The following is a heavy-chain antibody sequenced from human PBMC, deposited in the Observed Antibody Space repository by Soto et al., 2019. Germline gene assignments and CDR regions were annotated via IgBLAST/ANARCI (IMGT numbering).Heavy chain of an antibody. D-gene: IGHD3-10*01. CDR2: IYHSGST. CDR3: ARKQYYYGSGSYYGSYYYYGMDV. J-gene: IGHJ6*02. Sequence: ALSLTCAVSGGSISSGGYSWSWIRQPPGKGLEWIGYIYHSGSTYYNPSLKSRVTISVDTSKNQFSLKLSSVTAADTAVYYCARKQYYYGSGSYYGSYYYYGMDVWGQGTTVTVSS. V-gene: IGHV4-30-2*01. CDR1: GGSISSGGYS.